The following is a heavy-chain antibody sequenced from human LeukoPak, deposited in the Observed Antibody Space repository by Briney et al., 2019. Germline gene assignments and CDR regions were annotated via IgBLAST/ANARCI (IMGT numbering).Heavy chain of an antibody. Sequence: GGSLRLSCAASEFTFTSYEMNWVRQAPAKGQEWVSYISSSGSTIYYADSVKGRFTISRDNAKNSLYLQMNSPRAGDTAVYYCARDSFRGSYSDYWGQGTLVTVSS. CDR3: ARDSFRGSYSDY. D-gene: IGHD1-26*01. CDR1: EFTFTSYE. CDR2: ISSSGSTI. V-gene: IGHV3-48*03. J-gene: IGHJ4*02.